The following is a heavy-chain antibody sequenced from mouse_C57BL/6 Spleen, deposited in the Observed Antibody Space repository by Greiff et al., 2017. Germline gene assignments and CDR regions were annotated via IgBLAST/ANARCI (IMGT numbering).Heavy chain of an antibody. J-gene: IGHJ4*01. CDR1: GYTFTDYE. Sequence: QVQLQQSGAELVRPGASVTLSCKASGYTFTDYEMHWVKQTPVHGLEWIGAIDPETGGTAYNQKFKGKAILTADKSSSTAYMELRSLTSEDSAVYYCTKNYGRSYGDYAMDYWGQGTSVTVSS. CDR3: TKNYGRSYGDYAMDY. V-gene: IGHV1-15*01. CDR2: IDPETGGT. D-gene: IGHD1-1*01.